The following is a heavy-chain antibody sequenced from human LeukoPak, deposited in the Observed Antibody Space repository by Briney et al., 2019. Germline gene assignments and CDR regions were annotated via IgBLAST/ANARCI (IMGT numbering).Heavy chain of an antibody. J-gene: IGHJ5*02. Sequence: SVKVSCKTSGGTFNNSAISWMLQAPGQGLEWLGGIMPLFGTAGYAQKFQGRVTITKDESTRTVYLELTSLTSDDTAVYYCARDVHGDYGSGWFDPWGQGTLVSVSS. D-gene: IGHD4-17*01. V-gene: IGHV1-69*05. CDR3: ARDVHGDYGSGWFDP. CDR1: GGTFNNSA. CDR2: IMPLFGTA.